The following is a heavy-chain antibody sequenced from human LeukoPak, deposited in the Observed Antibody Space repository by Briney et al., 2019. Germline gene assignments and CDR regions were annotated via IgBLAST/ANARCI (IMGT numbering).Heavy chain of an antibody. D-gene: IGHD1-1*01. CDR1: GFPFTSYW. CDR2: IRQDGSEK. Sequence: GSLRLSCAASGFPFTSYWMSWVRQVPGKGLEWVANIRQDGSEKYYVDSVKGRFTISRDNAKNSLYLQMNSLRAEDTAVYYCAREVTGTTVLYYFDYWGQGTLVTVSS. J-gene: IGHJ4*02. CDR3: AREVTGTTVLYYFDY. V-gene: IGHV3-7*01.